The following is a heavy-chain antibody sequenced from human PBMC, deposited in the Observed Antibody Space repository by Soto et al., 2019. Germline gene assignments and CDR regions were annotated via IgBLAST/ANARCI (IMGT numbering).Heavy chain of an antibody. V-gene: IGHV3-21*06. CDR2: ISSSTSYV. J-gene: IGHJ5*01. CDR3: ARDPSEGRVGTWFQS. Sequence: EVQLVESGGGLGKPGGSLRLSCAASGCTFSRYGMNWLRQAPGKGLEWVASISSSTSYVYYADSVKGRFSTSRDNAKNILYLEMYALRTEDTAVYSCARDPSEGRVGTWFQSWGQGTLVTVSS. D-gene: IGHD2-2*01. CDR1: GCTFSRYG.